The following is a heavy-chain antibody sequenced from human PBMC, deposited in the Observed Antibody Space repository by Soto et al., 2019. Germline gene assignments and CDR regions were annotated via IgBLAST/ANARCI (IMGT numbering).Heavy chain of an antibody. Sequence: EVQLVESGGGLAQPGGSLRLSCAASGFTFSRFWMHWVRQAPGKGLLWVSRIDSDGGSTNYADSVKGRFTVSKDNAKNTLYLQMNSLRAEDTAVYYCARVGGYNWFDTWVQGTLVTVSS. V-gene: IGHV3-74*01. CDR1: GFTFSRFW. CDR2: IDSDGGST. J-gene: IGHJ5*02. CDR3: ARVGGYNWFDT.